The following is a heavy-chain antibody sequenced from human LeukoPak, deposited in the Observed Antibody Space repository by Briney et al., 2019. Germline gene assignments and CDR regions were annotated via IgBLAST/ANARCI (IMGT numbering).Heavy chain of an antibody. D-gene: IGHD4-17*01. Sequence: SVKVSCKASGGTFSSYAISWVRQAPGQGLEWMGGIIPIFGTANYAQKFQGRVTITADESTSTAYMELSSLRSEDTAVYYCARDLPLGYGDYESVDYWRQGTLVTVSS. CDR1: GGTFSSYA. V-gene: IGHV1-69*01. CDR3: ARDLPLGYGDYESVDY. J-gene: IGHJ4*02. CDR2: IIPIFGTA.